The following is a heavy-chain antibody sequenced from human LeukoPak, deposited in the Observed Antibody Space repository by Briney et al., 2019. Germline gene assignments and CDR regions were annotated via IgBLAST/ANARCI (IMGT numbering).Heavy chain of an antibody. D-gene: IGHD6-19*01. J-gene: IGHJ6*03. Sequence: PGGSLRLSCAASGFTFDDYTMYWVRQAPGKGLEWVSSISSSSSYIYYADSVKGRFTISRDNAKNSLYLQMHSLRAEDTAVYYCAREGQWLTLMDVWGKGTTVTVSS. CDR2: ISSSSSYI. CDR3: AREGQWLTLMDV. V-gene: IGHV3-21*01. CDR1: GFTFDDYT.